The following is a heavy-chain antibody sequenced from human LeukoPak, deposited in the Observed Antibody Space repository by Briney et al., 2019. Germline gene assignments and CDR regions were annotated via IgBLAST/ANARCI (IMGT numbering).Heavy chain of an antibody. CDR1: GYTFTSYG. V-gene: IGHV1-18*01. J-gene: IGHJ4*02. CDR2: ISAYNGNT. CDR3: AGVSRCGGDCYSSDY. D-gene: IGHD2-21*02. Sequence: ASVKVSCKASGYTFTSYGISWVRQAPGQGLEWMGWISAYNGNTNYAQKLQGRVTMTTDTSTSTAYMELRSLRSDDTAVYYCAGVSRCGGDCYSSDYWGQGTLVTVSS.